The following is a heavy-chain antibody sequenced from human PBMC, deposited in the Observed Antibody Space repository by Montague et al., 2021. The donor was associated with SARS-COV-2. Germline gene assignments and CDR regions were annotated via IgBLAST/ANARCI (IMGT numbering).Heavy chain of an antibody. Sequence: SETLSLTCTVSGGSISSSSYYWGWIRQPPGKGLEWIGSIYYSGSTYYNPSLKSRVTISVDTSKNQFSLKLSSVTAADTAVYYCARKEMKYSSIWSTGGNWFGPWGQGTLVTVSS. CDR1: GGSISSSSYY. CDR3: ARKEMKYSSIWSTGGNWFGP. J-gene: IGHJ5*02. V-gene: IGHV4-39*01. D-gene: IGHD6-13*01. CDR2: IYYSGST.